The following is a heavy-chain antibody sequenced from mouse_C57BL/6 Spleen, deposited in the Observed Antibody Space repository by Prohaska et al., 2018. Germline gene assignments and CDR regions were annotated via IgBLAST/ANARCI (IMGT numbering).Heavy chain of an antibody. CDR3: ARAGGWLRYAMDY. V-gene: IGHV3-6*01. CDR1: GYSITSGYY. D-gene: IGHD2-2*01. Sequence: DVQLQESGPGLVKPSQSLSLTCSVTGYSITSGYYWNWIRQFPGNKLEWMGYISYDGSNNYNPSLKNRIYITRDTSKNQFFLKLNSVTTEDTATYYCARAGGWLRYAMDYWGQGTSVTVSS. CDR2: ISYDGSN. J-gene: IGHJ4*01.